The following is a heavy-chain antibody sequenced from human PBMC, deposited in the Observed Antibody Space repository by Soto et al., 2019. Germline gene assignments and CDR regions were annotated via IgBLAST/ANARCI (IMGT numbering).Heavy chain of an antibody. Sequence: QVQLVESGGRVVQPGRSLRLSCAASGFIFNRYAIHWVRQTPGKGLEWVAVISKDGSVQYYADSVRGRFIISRDKSKDTVYLEMNSLRAEDTAVFYCARSRSGAVPDSFGNWGQGTLVTVSS. V-gene: IGHV3-30-3*01. CDR2: ISKDGSVQ. CDR3: ARSRSGAVPDSFGN. CDR1: GFIFNRYA. D-gene: IGHD3-3*01. J-gene: IGHJ1*01.